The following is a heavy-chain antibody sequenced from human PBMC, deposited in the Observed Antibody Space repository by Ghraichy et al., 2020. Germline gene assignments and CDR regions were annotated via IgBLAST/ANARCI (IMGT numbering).Heavy chain of an antibody. CDR2: ISSSSSYI. D-gene: IGHD3-16*01. CDR1: GFTFITYS. CDR3: ARAETYGDYYFDY. Sequence: WGSLRLSCAASGFTFITYSMNWVRQAPGKGLEWVSSISSSSSYIYYADSVKGRFTISRDNSKNSVYLQMNSLRAEDTAVYYCARAETYGDYYFDYWGQGTLVTVSS. V-gene: IGHV3-21*01. J-gene: IGHJ4*02.